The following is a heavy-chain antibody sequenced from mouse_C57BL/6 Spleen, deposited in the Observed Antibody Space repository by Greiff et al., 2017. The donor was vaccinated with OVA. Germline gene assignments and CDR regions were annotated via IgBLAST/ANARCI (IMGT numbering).Heavy chain of an antibody. V-gene: IGHV1-64*01. D-gene: IGHD2-5*01. CDR1: GYTFTSYW. J-gene: IGHJ4*01. CDR3: AREEYYSNYDAMDY. CDR2: IHPNSGST. Sequence: QVQLKQPGAELVKPGASVKLSCKASGYTFTSYWMHWVKQRPGQGLEWIGMIHPNSGSTNYNEKFKSKATLTVDKSSSTAYMQLSSLTSEDSAVYYCAREEYYSNYDAMDYWGQGTSVTVSS.